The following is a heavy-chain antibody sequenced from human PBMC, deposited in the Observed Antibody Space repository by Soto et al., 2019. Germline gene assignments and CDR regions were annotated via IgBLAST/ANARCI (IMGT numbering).Heavy chain of an antibody. V-gene: IGHV1-2*04. D-gene: IGHD2-2*01. CDR3: ARELGYCSSTSCPPGGWFDP. CDR1: GYTFTGYY. CDR2: INPNSGGT. Sequence: GASVKVSCKASGYTFTGYYMHWVRQAPGQGLEWKGWINPNSGGTNYAQKFQGWVTMTRDTSISTAYMELSRLRSDDTAVYYCARELGYCSSTSCPPGGWFDPWGQGTLVTVSS. J-gene: IGHJ5*02.